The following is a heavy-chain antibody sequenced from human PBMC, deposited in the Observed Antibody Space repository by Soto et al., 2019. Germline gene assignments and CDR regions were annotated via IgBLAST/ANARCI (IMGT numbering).Heavy chain of an antibody. CDR2: IKSKTDGGTV. CDR3: TTTGTIDH. CDR1: GFTFSNAW. D-gene: IGHD1-1*01. Sequence: GGSLRLSCAASGFTFSNAWMTWVRQAPGKGLEWIGRIKSKTDGGTVYYAAAVKGRFTISRDDSKNTVHLQMNSLKTEDTAVYYCTTTGTIDHWGQGTMVTVSS. J-gene: IGHJ4*02. V-gene: IGHV3-15*01.